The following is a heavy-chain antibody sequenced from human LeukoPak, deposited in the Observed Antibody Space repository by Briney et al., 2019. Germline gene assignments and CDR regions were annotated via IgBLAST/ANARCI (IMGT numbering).Heavy chain of an antibody. V-gene: IGHV4-61*02. J-gene: IGHJ3*02. CDR2: IYTSGST. D-gene: IGHD3-3*01. CDR3: ARVVPNDFWSGYLTPGALDI. CDR1: GGSISSGSYY. Sequence: PSETLSLTCTVSGGSISSGSYYWSWIRQPAGKGLEWIGRIYTSGSTNYNPSLKSRVTISVDTSKNQFSLKLSSVTAADTAVYYCARVVPNDFWSGYLTPGALDIWGQGTMVTVSS.